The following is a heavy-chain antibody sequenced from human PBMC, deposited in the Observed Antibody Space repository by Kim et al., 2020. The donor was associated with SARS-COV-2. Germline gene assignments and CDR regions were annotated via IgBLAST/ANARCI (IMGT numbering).Heavy chain of an antibody. CDR2: INPSGGST. CDR1: GYTFTSYY. Sequence: ASVKVSCKASGYTFTSYYMHWVRQAPGQGLEWMGIINPSGGSTSYAQKFQGRVTMTRDTSTSTVYMELSSLRSEDTAVYYCARVGAHARDGPGGSYSSSWYTWGQGTLVTVSS. J-gene: IGHJ4*02. CDR3: ARVGAHARDGPGGSYSSSWYT. D-gene: IGHD6-13*01. V-gene: IGHV1-46*01.